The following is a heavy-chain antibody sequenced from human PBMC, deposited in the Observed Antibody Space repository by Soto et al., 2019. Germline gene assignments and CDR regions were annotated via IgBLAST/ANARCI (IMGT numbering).Heavy chain of an antibody. Sequence: GASVKVSCKASGYTFIGYYIHWVRQAPGQGLEWMGRINPRSGDTTYAQKFQGRLTMTRDTSISTAYMELSSLRSDDTAVYYCGRDGVGATPLGWFDPWGQGSLVTV. V-gene: IGHV1-2*06. D-gene: IGHD1-26*01. CDR3: GRDGVGATPLGWFDP. J-gene: IGHJ5*02. CDR1: GYTFIGYY. CDR2: INPRSGDT.